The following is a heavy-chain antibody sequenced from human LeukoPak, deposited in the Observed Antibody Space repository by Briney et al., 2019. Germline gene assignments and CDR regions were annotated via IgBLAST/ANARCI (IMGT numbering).Heavy chain of an antibody. Sequence: GGSLRLSCAASGFTFSSYWMSWVRQAPGKGLEWVANIKQDGSEKYYVDSVKGRFTISRDNAKNSLYLQMNSLRAEDTAVYYCAKEDRYCSSTSCYSYYYYGMDVWGQGTTVTVSS. CDR3: AKEDRYCSSTSCYSYYYYGMDV. D-gene: IGHD2-2*01. V-gene: IGHV3-7*01. CDR2: IKQDGSEK. CDR1: GFTFSSYW. J-gene: IGHJ6*02.